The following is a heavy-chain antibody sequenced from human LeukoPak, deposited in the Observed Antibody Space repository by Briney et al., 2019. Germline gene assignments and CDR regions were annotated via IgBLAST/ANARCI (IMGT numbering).Heavy chain of an antibody. J-gene: IGHJ4*02. V-gene: IGHV3-48*02. CDR2: MSCRSDSI. CDR3: ARAMRSGYDY. D-gene: IGHD5-12*01. Sequence: GGSLRLSCAASGFSFSSYSMNWVRQAAGKRLEWVSYMSCRSDSIYYADSVKGRFTISRDNPQHSPYLQLNSLRDEDTAVYYCARAMRSGYDYWGQGTLVTVSS. CDR1: GFSFSSYS.